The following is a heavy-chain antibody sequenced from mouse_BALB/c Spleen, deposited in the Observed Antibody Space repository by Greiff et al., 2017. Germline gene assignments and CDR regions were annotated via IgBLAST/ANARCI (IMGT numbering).Heavy chain of an antibody. V-gene: IGHV5-6-3*01. CDR3: ARDGYYGAWFAY. Sequence: DVKLVESGGGLVQPGGSLKLSCAASGFTFSSYGMSWVRQTPDKRLELVATINSNGGSTYYPDSVKGRFTISRDNAKNTLYLQMSSLKSEDTAMYYCARDGYYGAWFAYWGQGTLVTVSA. CDR1: GFTFSSYG. J-gene: IGHJ3*01. D-gene: IGHD2-3*01. CDR2: INSNGGST.